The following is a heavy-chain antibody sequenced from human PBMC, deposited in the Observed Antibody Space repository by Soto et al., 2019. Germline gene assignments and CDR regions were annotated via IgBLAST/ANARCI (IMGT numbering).Heavy chain of an antibody. CDR3: ATSYNWNDVGWFDP. V-gene: IGHV4-39*01. D-gene: IGHD1-1*01. CDR2: IYYSGSA. CDR1: GDSITSSNYY. Sequence: SETLSLTCTVSGDSITSSNYYWGWIRQPPGKGLEWIGIIYYSGSAYYNPSLKSRVTISADTSRNQFSLKVSSLTAADTAVYYCATSYNWNDVGWFDPWGPGTLVTVSP. J-gene: IGHJ5*02.